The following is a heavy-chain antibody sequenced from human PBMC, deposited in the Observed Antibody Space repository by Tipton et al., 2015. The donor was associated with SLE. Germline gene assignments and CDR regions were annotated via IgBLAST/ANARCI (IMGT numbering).Heavy chain of an antibody. Sequence: TLSLTCTVSGDSVTSSTYFWGWIRQPPGKGLEWIGNVYYSGSTSYNPSLKRRVTLSVDTSKNQFSLKLTSVTAADTAVYYCARGPTAQLERRRGHFDYWGQGTLVTVSS. J-gene: IGHJ4*02. CDR1: GDSVTSSTYF. D-gene: IGHD1-1*01. CDR2: VYYSGST. V-gene: IGHV4-39*07. CDR3: ARGPTAQLERRRGHFDY.